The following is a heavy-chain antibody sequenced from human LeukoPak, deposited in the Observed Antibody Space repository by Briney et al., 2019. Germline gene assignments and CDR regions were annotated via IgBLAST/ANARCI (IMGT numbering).Heavy chain of an antibody. D-gene: IGHD6-13*01. J-gene: IGHJ3*02. CDR1: GYTFTGYY. V-gene: IGHV1-8*02. CDR3: ARVYSSSWSDAFDI. CDR2: INPNSGNT. Sequence: ASVKVSCKASGYTFTGYYMHWVRQAPGQGLEWMGWINPNSGNTGYAQKFQGRVTMTRNTSISTAYMELSSLRSEDTAVYYCARVYSSSWSDAFDIWGQGTMVTVSS.